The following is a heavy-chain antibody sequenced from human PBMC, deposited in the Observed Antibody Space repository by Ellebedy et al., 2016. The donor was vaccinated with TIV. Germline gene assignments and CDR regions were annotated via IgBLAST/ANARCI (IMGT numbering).Heavy chain of an antibody. CDR3: ARDLRGSLKGGY. CDR2: ISVYNGNT. CDR1: GYTFSIFG. J-gene: IGHJ4*02. D-gene: IGHD2-8*01. V-gene: IGHV1-18*04. Sequence: AASVKVSCKASGYTFSIFGFSWVRQAPGQGLEWMGWISVYNGNTRYSQKFQGRVNMTTDTSTTPVYMELRSLRSDDTAVYYCARDLRGSLKGGYWGQGTLVTVSS.